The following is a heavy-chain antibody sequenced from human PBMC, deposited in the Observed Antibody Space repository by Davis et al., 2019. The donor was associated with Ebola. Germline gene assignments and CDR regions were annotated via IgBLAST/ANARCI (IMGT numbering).Heavy chain of an antibody. CDR1: GFTFSSYG. D-gene: IGHD2-21*01. V-gene: IGHV3-30*18. CDR2: ISYDGSNK. J-gene: IGHJ3*02. CDR3: AKSGDGSFDI. Sequence: PGGSLRLSCAASGFTFSSYGMHWVRQAPGKGLEWVAVISYDGSNKYYADSVKGRFTISRDNSKNTLYLQMNSLRAEDTAVYYCAKSGDGSFDIWGQGTMVTVSS.